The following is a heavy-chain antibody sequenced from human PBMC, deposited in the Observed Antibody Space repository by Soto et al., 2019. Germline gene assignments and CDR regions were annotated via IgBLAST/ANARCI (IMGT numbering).Heavy chain of an antibody. CDR2: ISSSSSYI. CDR1: GFTFSSYS. Sequence: GGSLRLSXAASGFTFSSYSMNWVRQAPGKGLEWVSSISSSSSYIYYADSVKGRFTISRDNAKNSLYLQMNSLRAEDTAVYYCARDWGYYDFWSGYSGWGQGTLVTVSS. CDR3: ARDWGYYDFWSGYSG. J-gene: IGHJ4*02. D-gene: IGHD3-3*01. V-gene: IGHV3-21*01.